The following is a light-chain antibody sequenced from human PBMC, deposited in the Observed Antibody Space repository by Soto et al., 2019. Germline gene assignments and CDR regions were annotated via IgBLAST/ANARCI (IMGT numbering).Light chain of an antibody. J-gene: IGKJ2*01. Sequence: EIVWTQSPGTLSLSPGESATLSCRASQTVSSSYLAWYHHKAGQAPRLLVFRASSRATGIPDRFSGSGSGTDFTLTISRLEPEDFAVYYCQHYGTSPPMYTFGQGTKLEI. CDR3: QHYGTSPPMYT. CDR1: QTVSSSY. V-gene: IGKV3-20*01. CDR2: RAS.